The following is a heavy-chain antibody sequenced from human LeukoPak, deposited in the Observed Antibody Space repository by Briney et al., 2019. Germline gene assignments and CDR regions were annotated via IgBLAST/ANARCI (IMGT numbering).Heavy chain of an antibody. CDR2: INPNSGGT. J-gene: IGHJ4*02. D-gene: IGHD3-16*02. Sequence: ASVRVSCKASGYTFTAYYMHWVRQAPGQGLEWMGWINPNSGGTNYAQKFKGWVTLTRDTSVNTTYMELSRLTSDVTAVYFCARGTPGSYLGYWGQGTLVTVSP. CDR3: ARGTPGSYLGY. CDR1: GYTFTAYY. V-gene: IGHV1-2*04.